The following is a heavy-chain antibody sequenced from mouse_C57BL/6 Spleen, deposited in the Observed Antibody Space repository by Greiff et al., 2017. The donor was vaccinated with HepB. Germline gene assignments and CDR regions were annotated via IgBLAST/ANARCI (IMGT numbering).Heavy chain of an antibody. D-gene: IGHD2-5*01. Sequence: EVQLQQSGAELVRPGASVKLSCTASGFNITDYYMHWVTQRPEQGLEWIGRIDPEDGDTEYAPKFQGKATMTADTSSNTAYLQLSSLTSEDTAVYYCTYSDYSNSWFAYWGQGTLVTVSA. CDR1: GFNITDYY. CDR3: TYSDYSNSWFAY. V-gene: IGHV14-1*01. J-gene: IGHJ3*01. CDR2: IDPEDGDT.